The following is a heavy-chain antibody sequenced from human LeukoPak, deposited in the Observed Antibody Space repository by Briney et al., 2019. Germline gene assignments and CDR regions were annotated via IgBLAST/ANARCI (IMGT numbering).Heavy chain of an antibody. J-gene: IGHJ4*02. CDR1: GFTFSSYS. D-gene: IGHD1-26*01. CDR3: AARPGGGGSYSVVVDY. CDR2: ISSSSSYI. V-gene: IGHV3-21*01. Sequence: GGSLRLSCAASGFTFSSYSMNWVRQAPGKGLEWVSSISSSSSYIYYADSVKGRFTISRDNAKNSLYLQMNSLRAEDTAVYYCAARPGGGGSYSVVVDYWGQGTLVTVSS.